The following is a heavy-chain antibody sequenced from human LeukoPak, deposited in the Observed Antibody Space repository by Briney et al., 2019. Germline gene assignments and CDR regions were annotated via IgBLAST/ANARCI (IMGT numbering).Heavy chain of an antibody. CDR2: INWNGGST. CDR3: ARSGYSSGWYEENP. V-gene: IGHV3-20*04. CDR1: GFTFDDYG. J-gene: IGHJ5*02. D-gene: IGHD6-19*01. Sequence: PGGSLRLSCAASGFTFDDYGMSWVRQAPGKGLELVSGINWNGGSTGYADSVKGRFTISRDNAKNSLYLQMNSLRAEDTALYYCARSGYSSGWYEENPWGQGTLVTVSS.